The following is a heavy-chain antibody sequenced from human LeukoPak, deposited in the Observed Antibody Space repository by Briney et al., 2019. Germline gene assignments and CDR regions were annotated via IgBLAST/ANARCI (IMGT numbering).Heavy chain of an antibody. CDR2: ISYDGSNK. D-gene: IGHD3-16*01. J-gene: IGHJ4*02. Sequence: GRSLRLSCAASGFTFSSYAMHWVRQAPGKGLEWVAVISYDGSNKYYVDSVKGRFTISRDNSKNTLYLQMNSLRSEDTAVYYCARHSLIYPAGFDYWGQGTLVTVSS. V-gene: IGHV3-30-3*01. CDR1: GFTFSSYA. CDR3: ARHSLIYPAGFDY.